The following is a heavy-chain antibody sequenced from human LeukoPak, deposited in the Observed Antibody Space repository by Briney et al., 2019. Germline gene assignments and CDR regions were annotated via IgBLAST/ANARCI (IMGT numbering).Heavy chain of an antibody. CDR2: INQDGSDK. D-gene: IGHD3-16*01. Sequence: GGSLRLSCAASGFTFSTYWMTWVRQAPGKGLEWVANINQDGSDKYYVDSVKGRFTISRDNARNSLYLQMDSLRAEDTAVYYCARTRGSPTPTPCYFDYWGQGTLVTASS. CDR1: GFTFSTYW. J-gene: IGHJ4*02. CDR3: ARTRGSPTPTPCYFDY. V-gene: IGHV3-7*05.